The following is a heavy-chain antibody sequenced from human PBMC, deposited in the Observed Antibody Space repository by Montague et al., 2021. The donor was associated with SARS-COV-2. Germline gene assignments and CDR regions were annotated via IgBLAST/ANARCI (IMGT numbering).Heavy chain of an antibody. CDR3: VREFWYCSRGACLGNFDS. D-gene: IGHD2-2*01. CDR2: IYYRGTT. V-gene: IGHV4-59*01. CDR1: GGSIDSYY. Sequence: SETLSLTCTVSGGSIDSYYWSWLRQPPGKGLGWIGYIYYRGTTNYNPSLESRVTMSVDTSKNQFPLNLTSVTAADTAVYHCVREFWYCSRGACLGNFDSWGQGTLVTVSS. J-gene: IGHJ4*02.